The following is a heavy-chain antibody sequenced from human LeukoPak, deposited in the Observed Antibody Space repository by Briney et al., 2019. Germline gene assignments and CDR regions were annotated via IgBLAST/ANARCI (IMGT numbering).Heavy chain of an antibody. CDR3: ARIYSASPYCFDY. CDR1: GGSISSYY. D-gene: IGHD5-12*01. CDR2: IFYTGST. J-gene: IGHJ4*02. V-gene: IGHV4-59*08. Sequence: SETLSLTCTVSGGSISSYYWSWIRQPPGTGLEWIGNIFYTGSTKYSPSLESRVTLSVDTSKNQFSLELTSVTAADTAVYYCARIYSASPYCFDYWGQGTLVTVSS.